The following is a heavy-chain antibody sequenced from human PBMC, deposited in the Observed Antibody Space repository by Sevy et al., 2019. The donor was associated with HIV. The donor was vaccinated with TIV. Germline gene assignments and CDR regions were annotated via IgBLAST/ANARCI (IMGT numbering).Heavy chain of an antibody. CDR2: VYSSGTS. J-gene: IGHJ3*01. D-gene: IGHD1-26*01. V-gene: IGHV4-39*07. Sequence: SETLSLTCTVFGDSISSSFNFWGWFRQPPGRGLQWIASVYSSGTSYYNPSLKSRVTISVDTSKNQFSLRLKSVTATDAAVYYCAGEGYSGFYRNWGQGTMVTVSS. CDR3: AGEGYSGFYRN. CDR1: GDSISSSFNF.